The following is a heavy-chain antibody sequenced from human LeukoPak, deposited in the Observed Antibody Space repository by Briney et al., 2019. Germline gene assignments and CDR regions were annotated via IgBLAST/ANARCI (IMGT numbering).Heavy chain of an antibody. Sequence: GGSLRLSCAASGFTFSSYAMSWVRQAPGKGLEWVSAISGSGGCTYYADSVKGRFTIYRDNSKNTLYLQMNSLRAEDTAVYYCAKGRTRSGYDSGYWGQGTLVTVSS. D-gene: IGHD5-12*01. V-gene: IGHV3-23*01. J-gene: IGHJ4*02. CDR1: GFTFSSYA. CDR3: AKGRTRSGYDSGY. CDR2: ISGSGGCT.